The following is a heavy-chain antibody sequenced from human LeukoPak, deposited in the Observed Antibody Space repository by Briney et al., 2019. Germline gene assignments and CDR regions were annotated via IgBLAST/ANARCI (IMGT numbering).Heavy chain of an antibody. Sequence: SETLSLTCTVSGYSISSGYYWGWIRQPPGKGLEWIGSIYHSGSTYYNPSLKSRVTISVDTSKNQFSLKLSSVTAADTAVYYCARLDCSSTSCYPHWFDPWGQGTLVTVSS. V-gene: IGHV4-38-2*02. CDR2: IYHSGST. CDR3: ARLDCSSTSCYPHWFDP. D-gene: IGHD2-2*01. CDR1: GYSISSGYY. J-gene: IGHJ5*02.